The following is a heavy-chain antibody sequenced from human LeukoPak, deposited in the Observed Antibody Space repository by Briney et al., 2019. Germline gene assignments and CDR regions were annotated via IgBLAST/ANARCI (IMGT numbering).Heavy chain of an antibody. CDR3: ARDYYDSSGYSRFDP. D-gene: IGHD3-22*01. CDR2: INPNSGGT. V-gene: IGHV1-2*02. Sequence: ASVKVSCKASGYTFTGYYMHWVRQAPGQGLEWMGWINPNSGGTDYAQKFQGRVTMTRDTSISTAYMEVSRLRSDDTAVYYCARDYYDSSGYSRFDPRGQGTLVTVSS. J-gene: IGHJ5*02. CDR1: GYTFTGYY.